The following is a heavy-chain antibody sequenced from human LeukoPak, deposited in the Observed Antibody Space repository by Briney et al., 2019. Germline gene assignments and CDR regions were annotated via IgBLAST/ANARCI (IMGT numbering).Heavy chain of an antibody. CDR1: GYSISTGYY. J-gene: IGHJ4*02. CDR3: ARGPHYYGSGSPFDY. Sequence: PSETLSLTCTVSGYSISTGYYWDWIRQPPGKGLEWIGTFYHGGSTYYNPSLKSRVTISVDTSKNQFSLNLTSVTAADTAVYYCARGPHYYGSGSPFDYWGQGTLVTVSS. V-gene: IGHV4-38-2*02. CDR2: FYHGGST. D-gene: IGHD3-10*01.